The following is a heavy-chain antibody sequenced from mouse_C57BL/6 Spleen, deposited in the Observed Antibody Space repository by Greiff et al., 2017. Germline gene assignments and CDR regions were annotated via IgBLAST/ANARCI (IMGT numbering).Heavy chain of an antibody. D-gene: IGHD1-1*01. CDR3: ARPTQDWYFDV. Sequence: QVQLQQSGAELMKPGASVKLSCKATGYTFTGYWLEWVKQRPGHGLEWIGEMLPGSGSTNYNEQFKGKATFTADTSSNTAYMQLSSLTTEDSAIYYCARPTQDWYFDVWGTGTTVTVSS. J-gene: IGHJ1*03. CDR1: GYTFTGYW. CDR2: MLPGSGST. V-gene: IGHV1-9*01.